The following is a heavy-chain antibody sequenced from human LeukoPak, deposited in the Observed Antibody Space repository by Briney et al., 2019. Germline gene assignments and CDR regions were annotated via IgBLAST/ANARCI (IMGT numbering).Heavy chain of an antibody. CDR1: GFTFSNYA. V-gene: IGHV3-23*01. D-gene: IGHD2-2*01. J-gene: IGHJ3*02. Sequence: GGSLRLSCAASGFTFSNYAMSWVRQAPGKGLEWVSAISGSGGSTYYADSVKGRFTISRDNSKNTLYLQMNSLRAEDTAVYYCAKGGFLGYCSSTSCSGAFDIWGQGTMVTVSS. CDR3: AKGGFLGYCSSTSCSGAFDI. CDR2: ISGSGGST.